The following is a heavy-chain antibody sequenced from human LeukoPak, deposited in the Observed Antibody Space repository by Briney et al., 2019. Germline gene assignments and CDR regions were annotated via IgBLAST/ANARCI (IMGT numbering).Heavy chain of an antibody. Sequence: GESLKISCKGSGYSFTSYWIGWVRQMPGKGLEWMGIIYPGDSYTIYNPSFQGQVTISADKSISTAYLQWSSLKASDTAIYYCARVEMATKPTYYFDYWGPGTLVTVSS. CDR3: ARVEMATKPTYYFDY. J-gene: IGHJ4*02. V-gene: IGHV5-51*01. CDR1: GYSFTSYW. D-gene: IGHD5-24*01. CDR2: IYPGDSYT.